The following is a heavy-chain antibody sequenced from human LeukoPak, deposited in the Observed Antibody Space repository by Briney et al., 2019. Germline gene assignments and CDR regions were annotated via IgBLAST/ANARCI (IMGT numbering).Heavy chain of an antibody. J-gene: IGHJ5*02. CDR2: INHSGGT. D-gene: IGHD1-14*01. CDR3: TSLPFDSNTRSFGWFDP. CDR1: AGSISSDS. Sequence: SETLSLTCIVSAGSISSDSWNWIRPPPGRGREWIGYINHSGGTKYNPSLQSRVTISIDTSKKQFSLKLRSVTVADTAVYYCTSLPFDSNTRSFGWFDPWGQGTLVTVSS. V-gene: IGHV4-59*01.